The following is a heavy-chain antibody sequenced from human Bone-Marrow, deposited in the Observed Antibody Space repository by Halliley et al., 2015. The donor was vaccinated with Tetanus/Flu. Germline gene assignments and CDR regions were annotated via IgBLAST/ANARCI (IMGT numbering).Heavy chain of an antibody. Sequence: GDITNHADTVKGRFTISRDNSKNTLYLQMNSLRAEDTAVYYCAGEDRYHYGGSGYSNGLDVWGQGTTVTVSS. D-gene: IGHD3-22*01. J-gene: IGHJ6*02. V-gene: IGHV3-53*01. CDR2: GDIT. CDR3: AGEDRYHYGGSGYSNGLDV.